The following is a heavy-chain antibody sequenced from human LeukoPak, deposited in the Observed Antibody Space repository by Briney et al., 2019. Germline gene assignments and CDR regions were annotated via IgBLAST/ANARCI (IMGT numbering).Heavy chain of an antibody. CDR1: GFTFSSYG. CDR2: IWDDGSNK. Sequence: GRSLRLSCAASGFTFSSYGMHWVRQAPGKGLEWVAVIWDDGSNKYYADSVKGRFTISRDNSKNTLYLQMNSLRAEDTAVYYCARDSQWLAPFDYWGQGTPVTVSS. CDR3: ARDSQWLAPFDY. V-gene: IGHV3-33*01. J-gene: IGHJ4*02. D-gene: IGHD6-19*01.